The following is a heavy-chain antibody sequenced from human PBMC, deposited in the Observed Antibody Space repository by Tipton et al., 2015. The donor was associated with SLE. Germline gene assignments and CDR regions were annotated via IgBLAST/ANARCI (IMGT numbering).Heavy chain of an antibody. Sequence: TLSLTCTVSGGSISSSSYYWGWIRQPPGKGLEWIGSIYYSGSTNYNPSLKSRVTISVDTSKNQFSLKLSSVTAADTAVYYCARSDYGDDYWYFDLWGRGTLVTVSS. J-gene: IGHJ2*01. CDR3: ARSDYGDDYWYFDL. CDR2: IYYSGST. V-gene: IGHV4-39*07. D-gene: IGHD4-17*01. CDR1: GGSISSSSYY.